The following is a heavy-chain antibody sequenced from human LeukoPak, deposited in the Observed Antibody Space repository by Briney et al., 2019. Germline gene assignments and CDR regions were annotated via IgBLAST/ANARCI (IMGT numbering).Heavy chain of an antibody. CDR2: INHSGST. Sequence: SETLSLTCAVYGGSFSGYYWSWIRQPPGKGLEWIGEINHSGSTNYNPSLKSRDTISVDTSKNQFSLKLSSVTAADTAVYYCARWGVGAVDYWGQGTLVTVSS. CDR3: ARWGVGAVDY. CDR1: GGSFSGYY. J-gene: IGHJ4*02. D-gene: IGHD1-26*01. V-gene: IGHV4-34*01.